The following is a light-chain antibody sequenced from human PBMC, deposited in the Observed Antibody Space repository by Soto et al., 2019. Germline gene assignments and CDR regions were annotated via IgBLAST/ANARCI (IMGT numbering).Light chain of an antibody. V-gene: IGKV3-15*01. Sequence: TPSPRTLSFSPAERAPLSCRASQSISSTYLTWYHQRPGQAPRLLIYDASTRATGIPARFSGSGSGTEFTLTISSLQSEDFAVYYCQQYNNWPGTFGQGTKVDIK. CDR3: QQYNNWPGT. CDR1: QSISSTY. CDR2: DAS. J-gene: IGKJ1*01.